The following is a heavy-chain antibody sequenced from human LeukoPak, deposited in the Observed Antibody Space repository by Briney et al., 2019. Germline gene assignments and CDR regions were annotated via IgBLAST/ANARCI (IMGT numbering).Heavy chain of an antibody. CDR1: GFTFSSYG. CDR3: AKDVSHYDSSGYYDY. D-gene: IGHD3-22*01. V-gene: IGHV3-30*02. J-gene: IGHJ4*02. CDR2: IRYDGSNK. Sequence: GGSLRLSCAASGFTFSSYGMHWVRQAPGKGLEWVAFIRYDGSNKYYADSVKGRFTISRDNSKNTLYLQINSLRAEDTAVYYCAKDVSHYDSSGYYDYWGQGTLVTVSS.